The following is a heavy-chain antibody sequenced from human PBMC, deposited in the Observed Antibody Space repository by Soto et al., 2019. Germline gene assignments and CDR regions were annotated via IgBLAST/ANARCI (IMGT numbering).Heavy chain of an antibody. J-gene: IGHJ4*02. CDR2: ISTDGSIT. V-gene: IGHV3-74*01. CDR3: ARDTNGLHY. D-gene: IGHD2-8*01. Sequence: GGSMRLSCAASGLIFSNYKMHWVRQAPGKGLVWVSRISTDGSITDYADSVKGRFTVSRDNAKNTLYLQMNSLRVDDTAVYYCARDTNGLHYWGQGTLVTVSS. CDR1: GLIFSNYK.